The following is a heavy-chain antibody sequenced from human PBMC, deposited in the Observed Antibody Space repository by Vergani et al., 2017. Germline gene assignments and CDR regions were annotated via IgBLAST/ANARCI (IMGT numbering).Heavy chain of an antibody. V-gene: IGHV1-69*01. D-gene: IGHD3-10*01. CDR1: GFTFSSYA. CDR3: ARNYYGSGSYYRFDP. CDR2: IIPIFGTA. J-gene: IGHJ5*02. Sequence: VQLLESGGGLVQPGGSLRLSCAASGFTFSSYAISWVRQAPGQGLEWMGGIIPIFGTANYAQKFQGRVTITADASTSTAYLELSSLRSEDTAVYYCARNYYGSGSYYRFDPWGQGTLVTVSS.